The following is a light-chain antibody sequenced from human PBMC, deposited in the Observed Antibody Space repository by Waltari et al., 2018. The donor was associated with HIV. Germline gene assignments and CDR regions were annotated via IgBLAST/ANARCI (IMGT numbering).Light chain of an antibody. Sequence: DIQMTQSQSSLSAFVGDRVTITCRTSQSIDIFLNWYQQKPGKAPNLLIYASSRLQSGVPSRFSGSGSGTDFTLTISSLQPEDFAVYYCQQSYNTLFTFGPGTRVDIK. CDR3: QQSYNTLFT. V-gene: IGKV1-39*01. CDR1: QSIDIF. J-gene: IGKJ3*01. CDR2: ASS.